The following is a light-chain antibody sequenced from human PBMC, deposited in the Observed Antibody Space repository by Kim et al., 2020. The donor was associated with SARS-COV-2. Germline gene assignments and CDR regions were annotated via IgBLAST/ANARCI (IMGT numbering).Light chain of an antibody. Sequence: PGGTVTLTCGSSTGSVTSGHYPYWFQQKPGQAPRTLIYDVSNKHSWTTARFSGSLLGGKAALTLSGAQPEDEADYYCMLFHDYTRMFGGGTQLTVL. CDR2: DVS. J-gene: IGLJ3*02. V-gene: IGLV7-46*01. CDR3: MLFHDYTRM. CDR1: TGSVTSGHY.